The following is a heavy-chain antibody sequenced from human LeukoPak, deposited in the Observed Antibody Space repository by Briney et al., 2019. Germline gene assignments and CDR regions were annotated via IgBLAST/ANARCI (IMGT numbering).Heavy chain of an antibody. J-gene: IGHJ4*02. CDR3: ARDNYDTSFDY. CDR2: IHHNGSPEINQSGNT. V-gene: IGHV4-34*01. CDR1: GESFGGYY. D-gene: IGHD3-22*01. Sequence: SETLSLTCAVYGESFGGYYWSWIRQTPGKGLEWIGEIHHNGSPEINQSGNTNYNPSLKSRVTISVDTSKNQFSLKVTSVTAADTAVYYCARDNYDTSFDYWGQGTLVTVSS.